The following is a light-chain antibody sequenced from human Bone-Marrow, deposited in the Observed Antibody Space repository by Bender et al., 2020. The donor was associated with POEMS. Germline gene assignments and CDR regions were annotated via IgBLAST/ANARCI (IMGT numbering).Light chain of an antibody. CDR2: SSH. J-gene: IGLJ3*02. CDR1: SSNIGAHA. CDR3: NSYAGTTNLWL. V-gene: IGLV1-44*01. Sequence: QSVLTQPPSASGTPGQRVTIPCSGGSSNIGAHAVNWYQHLPGTAPKLLIYSSHRRPSEVPDRFSGSRSGTSASLAISGLQSEDEADYYCNSYAGTTNLWLFGGGTELTVL.